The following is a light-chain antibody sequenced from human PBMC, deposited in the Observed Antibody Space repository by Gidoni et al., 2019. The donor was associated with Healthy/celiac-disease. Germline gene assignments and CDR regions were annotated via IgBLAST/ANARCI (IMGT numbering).Light chain of an antibody. Sequence: DIVLTQSADSLAVSLGERATINCKPSQSILFNLNNKNYLAWYQQKPRQPPKLLIYWASLRESGVPDRFSGTGSGSDITLTINRLQAEDVAVYYWQQYYTTPFTFDQGTKVEIK. J-gene: IGKJ2*01. V-gene: IGKV4-1*01. CDR1: QSILFNLNNKNY. CDR2: WAS. CDR3: QQYYTTPFT.